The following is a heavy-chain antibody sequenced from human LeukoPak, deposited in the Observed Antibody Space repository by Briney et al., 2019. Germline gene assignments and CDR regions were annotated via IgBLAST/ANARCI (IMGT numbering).Heavy chain of an antibody. Sequence: ASVKVSCKASGYTFTSYGITWVRQAPGQGLERMGWISAYNGNTNYAQKLQGRVTMTTDTSTSTAYMELRSLRSDDTAVYYRARVGTYYDILTGYKPPVYFDYWGQGTLVTVSS. J-gene: IGHJ4*02. V-gene: IGHV1-18*01. CDR3: ARVGTYYDILTGYKPPVYFDY. CDR1: GYTFTSYG. D-gene: IGHD3-9*01. CDR2: ISAYNGNT.